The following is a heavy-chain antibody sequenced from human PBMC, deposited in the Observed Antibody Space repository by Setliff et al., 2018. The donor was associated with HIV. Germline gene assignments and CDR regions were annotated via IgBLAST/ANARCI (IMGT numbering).Heavy chain of an antibody. CDR2: INSYNGNT. J-gene: IGHJ6*02. CDR1: GYTFTTYG. V-gene: IGHV1-18*04. D-gene: IGHD3-10*01. Sequence: GASVKVSCKASGYTFTTYGVSWVRQAPGQGLEWMGWINSYNGNTKFAQKFQGRVTMTTDTSTTTAFMELRSLKADDTGIYYCSRSGVPPYYYYGMDVWGQGTTVTVSS. CDR3: SRSGVPPYYYYGMDV.